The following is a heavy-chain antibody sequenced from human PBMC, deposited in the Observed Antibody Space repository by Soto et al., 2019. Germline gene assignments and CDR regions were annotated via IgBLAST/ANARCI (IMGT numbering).Heavy chain of an antibody. CDR2: ITRNRSSI. Sequence: NPGGSLRLSCAASGFTFSSYSMNWVRQAPGKGLDSVAFITRNRSSIYYADSVKGRFTISRDTSRNTLYLQMDSLRPEDTAVYYCASVADYWGQGTLVTVSS. D-gene: IGHD2-21*01. V-gene: IGHV3-21*01. J-gene: IGHJ4*02. CDR3: ASVADY. CDR1: GFTFSSYS.